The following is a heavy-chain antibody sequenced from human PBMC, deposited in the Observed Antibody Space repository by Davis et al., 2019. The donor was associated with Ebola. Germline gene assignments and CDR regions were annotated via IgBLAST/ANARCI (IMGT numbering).Heavy chain of an antibody. CDR1: GFTFSSNW. Sequence: GESLKISCAASGFTFSSNWMHWVRQAPGKGLEWLSAISGSADDTYYADSVKGRFTISRDNSKNTLYLQMNSLRAEDTAVYYCAKRPLGYCSGASCYSALDVWGQGTLVTVSS. CDR3: AKRPLGYCSGASCYSALDV. D-gene: IGHD2-15*01. V-gene: IGHV3-23*01. J-gene: IGHJ4*02. CDR2: ISGSADDT.